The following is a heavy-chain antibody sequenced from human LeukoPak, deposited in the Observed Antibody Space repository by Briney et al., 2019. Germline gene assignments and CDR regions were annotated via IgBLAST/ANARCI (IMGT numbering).Heavy chain of an antibody. Sequence: SETMSLTCTVSGGSISSYYWSWIRQPPGKGLEWIGYIYYSGSTNYNPSLKSRVTISVDTSKNQFSLKLSSVTAADTAVCYCARVFYGSGSYYYFDYWGQGTLVTVSS. CDR1: GGSISSYY. CDR2: IYYSGST. J-gene: IGHJ4*02. V-gene: IGHV4-59*01. CDR3: ARVFYGSGSYYYFDY. D-gene: IGHD3-10*01.